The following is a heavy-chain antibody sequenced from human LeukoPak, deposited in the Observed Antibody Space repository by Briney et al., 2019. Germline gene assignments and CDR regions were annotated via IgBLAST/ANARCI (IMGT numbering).Heavy chain of an antibody. J-gene: IGHJ5*02. D-gene: IGHD2-2*02. CDR2: IYTSGST. CDR3: ARVAGPLLYGYNWFDP. V-gene: IGHV4-4*07. CDR1: GGSISSYY. Sequence: PSETLSLTCNGSGGSISSYYWSWIRQPAGKGLEWIGRIYTSGSTNYNPSLKSRVTMSVDTSKNQFSLKLSSVTAADTAVYYCARVAGPLLYGYNWFDPWGQGTLVTVSS.